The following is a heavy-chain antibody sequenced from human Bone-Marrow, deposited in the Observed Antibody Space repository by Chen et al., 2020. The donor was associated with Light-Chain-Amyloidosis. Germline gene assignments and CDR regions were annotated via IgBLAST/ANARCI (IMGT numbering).Heavy chain of an antibody. CDR2: IIPCLGTA. CDR1: GGTFSTSA. CDR3: AEGRYSNLDY. V-gene: IGHV1-69*01. D-gene: IGHD4-4*01. J-gene: IGHJ4*02. Sequence: QVLLVQSGAEVKKPGSSVKVYCKASGGTFSTSAINWVRQAPGQGLEWMGGIIPCLGTASYAQKFQGRVTSTADESTSTVYMELSSLRCEDTAVYYCAEGRYSNLDYWGQGTLVTVSS.